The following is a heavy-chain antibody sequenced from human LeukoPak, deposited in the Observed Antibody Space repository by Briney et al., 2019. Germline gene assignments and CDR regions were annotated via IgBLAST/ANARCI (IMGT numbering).Heavy chain of an antibody. CDR2: IWYDGSNK. J-gene: IGHJ6*02. Sequence: GGSLRLSCAASGFTFSSYGMHWVRQAPGKGLEWVAVIWYDGSNKYYADSVKGRFTISRDNSKNTLYLQMNSLRAEDTAVYYCAKWYYDFWSGYSYYYYYGMDVWGQGTTVTVSS. V-gene: IGHV3-33*06. CDR1: GFTFSSYG. CDR3: AKWYYDFWSGYSYYYYYGMDV. D-gene: IGHD3-3*01.